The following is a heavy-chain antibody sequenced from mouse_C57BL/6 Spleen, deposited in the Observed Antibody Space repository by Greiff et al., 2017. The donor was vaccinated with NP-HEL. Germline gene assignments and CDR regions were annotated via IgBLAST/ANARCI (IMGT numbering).Heavy chain of an antibody. J-gene: IGHJ2*01. CDR1: GYAFTNYL. CDR3: ARSPPSDYGSDY. CDR2: INPGSGGT. D-gene: IGHD1-1*01. V-gene: IGHV1-54*01. Sequence: VKLMESGAELVRPGTSVKVSCKASGYAFTNYLIEWVKQRPGQGLEWIGVINPGSGGTNYNEKFKGKATLTADKSSSTAYMQLSSLTSEDSAVYFCARSPPSDYGSDYRGQGTTLTVSS.